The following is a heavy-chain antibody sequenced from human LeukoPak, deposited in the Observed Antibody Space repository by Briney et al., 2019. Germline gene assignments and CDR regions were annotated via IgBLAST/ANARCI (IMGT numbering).Heavy chain of an antibody. Sequence: HPGGSLRLSCAASGFTFSSYWMSWVRQAPGEGLEWVANIKQDGSEKYYVDSVKGRFTISRDNAKNSLYLQMNSLRAEDTAVYYCARDTYYYDSSGYPPLYYYYYYMDVWGKGTTVTVSS. CDR3: ARDTYYYDSSGYPPLYYYYYYMDV. CDR1: GFTFSSYW. J-gene: IGHJ6*03. D-gene: IGHD3-22*01. CDR2: IKQDGSEK. V-gene: IGHV3-7*01.